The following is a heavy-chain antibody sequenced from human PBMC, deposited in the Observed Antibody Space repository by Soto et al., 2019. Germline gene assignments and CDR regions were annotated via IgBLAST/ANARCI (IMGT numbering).Heavy chain of an antibody. D-gene: IGHD3-9*01. V-gene: IGHV3-33*01. CDR2: IWYDGSNK. Sequence: PGWSLRLSCAASGFTFSSYGMHWVRQAPGKXLEWVAVIWYDGSNKYYADSVKGRFTISRDNSKNTLYLQMNSLRAEDTAVYYCARDYDILTGSHWGPGEWFDPWGQGTLVTVS. CDR3: ARDYDILTGSHWGPGEWFDP. CDR1: GFTFSSYG. J-gene: IGHJ5*02.